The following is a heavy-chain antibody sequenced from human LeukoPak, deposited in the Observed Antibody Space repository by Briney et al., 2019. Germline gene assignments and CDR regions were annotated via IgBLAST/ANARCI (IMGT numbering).Heavy chain of an antibody. J-gene: IGHJ4*02. CDR3: TTWSSQFDY. CDR1: GFTFSDTW. V-gene: IGHV3-15*01. Sequence: GGSLRLSCAASGFTFSDTWMTWVRQAPGQGLECVGFIQSKTGGGTADSATPVKGRFTVSRDDSKNTLYLQMNSLKTEDTAVYYCTTWSSQFDYWGQGTLVTVSS. D-gene: IGHD6-6*01. CDR2: IQSKTGGGTA.